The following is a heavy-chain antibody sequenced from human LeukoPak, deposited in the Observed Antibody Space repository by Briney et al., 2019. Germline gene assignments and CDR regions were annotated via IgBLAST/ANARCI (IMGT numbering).Heavy chain of an antibody. Sequence: PSETLSLTCTVSGGSISSCAFYGIWHPPPPGTGREWVGYIYYSGSTYYNPSLKSRVTISVDTSKNQFSLKLSSVTAADTAVYYCARGDGRDSSSWHFDYWGQGTLVTVSS. CDR2: IYYSGST. CDR1: GGSISSCAFY. D-gene: IGHD6-13*01. J-gene: IGHJ4*02. V-gene: IGHV4-31*03. CDR3: ARGDGRDSSSWHFDY.